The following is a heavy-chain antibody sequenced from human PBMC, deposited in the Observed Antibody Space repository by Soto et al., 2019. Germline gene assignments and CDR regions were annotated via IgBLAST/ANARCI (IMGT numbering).Heavy chain of an antibody. CDR1: GFSLSTSGVG. D-gene: IGHD6-19*01. CDR3: AHNSGWYEPPGY. J-gene: IGHJ4*02. CDR2: IYWDDDK. Sequence: QITLKESGPTLVKPTQTLTLTCTFSGFSLSTSGVGVGWIRQPPGKALEWLALIYWDDDKRYSPSLKSRLTITKDPSKNQVVLTMTNMDPVDTATYYCAHNSGWYEPPGYWGQGTLVTVSS. V-gene: IGHV2-5*02.